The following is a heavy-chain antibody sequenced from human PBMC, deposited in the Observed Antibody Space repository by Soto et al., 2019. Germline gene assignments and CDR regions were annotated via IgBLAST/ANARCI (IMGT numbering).Heavy chain of an antibody. CDR2: INHSGST. Sequence: QVQLQQWGAGLLKPSETLSLTCAVYGGSFSGYYWNWIRQPPGKGLEWIGEINHSGSTNYNPSLKRRVTISVDTSKNQFSLKLSSVTSADTAVYYCARGWGRICDWWGQGTLVTVSS. V-gene: IGHV4-34*01. CDR1: GGSFSGYY. CDR3: ARGWGRICDW. J-gene: IGHJ4*02. D-gene: IGHD7-27*01.